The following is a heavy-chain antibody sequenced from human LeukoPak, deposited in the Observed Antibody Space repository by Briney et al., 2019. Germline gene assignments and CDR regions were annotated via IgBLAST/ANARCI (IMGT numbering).Heavy chain of an antibody. V-gene: IGHV1-2*06. D-gene: IGHD1-26*01. CDR2: INPNSGGT. CDR1: GYTFTGYY. CDR3: ARDAPVVPWELPTYFDY. J-gene: IGHJ4*02. Sequence: GASVKVSCKASGYTFTGYYMHWVRQAPGQGLEWMGRINPNSGGTNYAQKFQGRVTMTRDTSISTAYMELSRLRSDDTAVYYCARDAPVVPWELPTYFDYWGQGTLVTVSS.